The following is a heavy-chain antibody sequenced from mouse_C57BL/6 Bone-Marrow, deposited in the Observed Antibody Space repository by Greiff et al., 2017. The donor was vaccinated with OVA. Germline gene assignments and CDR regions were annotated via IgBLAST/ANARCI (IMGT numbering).Heavy chain of an antibody. Sequence: QVQLKQSGAELAKPGASVKLSCKASGYTFTDHTIHWMKQRPEQGLEWIGYIYPRDGSTKYNEKFKGKATLTADKSSSTAYMQLNSLTSEDSAVYFCARVYGNGWYFDVWGTGTTVTVSS. J-gene: IGHJ1*03. CDR3: ARVYGNGWYFDV. CDR2: IYPRDGST. V-gene: IGHV1-78*01. D-gene: IGHD2-1*01. CDR1: GYTFTDHT.